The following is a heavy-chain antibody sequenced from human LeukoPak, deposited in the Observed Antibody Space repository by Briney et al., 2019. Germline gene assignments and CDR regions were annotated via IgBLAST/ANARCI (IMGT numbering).Heavy chain of an antibody. J-gene: IGHJ4*02. CDR1: GFTFSTYV. CDR2: ISYDGSNK. Sequence: PGGSLRLSCAASGFTFSTYVLHWVRQAPGKGLQWVAVISYDGSNKYYADSVKGRFTISRDNSKNTLYLQMNSLRPEGTAVYYCARGGGEYTSGWYQFFDFWGQGTLVTVSS. CDR3: ARGGGEYTSGWYQFFDF. D-gene: IGHD6-19*01. V-gene: IGHV3-30-3*01.